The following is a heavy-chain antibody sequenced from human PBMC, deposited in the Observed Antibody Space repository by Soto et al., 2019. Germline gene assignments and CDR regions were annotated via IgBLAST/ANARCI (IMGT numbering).Heavy chain of an antibody. CDR3: ARDRDGSGWSYFDY. CDR1: GGSIRGGGCC. J-gene: IGHJ4*02. D-gene: IGHD6-19*01. V-gene: IGHV4-31*03. CDR2: IYYGGNT. Sequence: SETKCVTCTVAGGSIRGGGCCWSWIRKHPGKGLEWIGNIYYGGNTYYNPSLKSRVTISVDTSKNQFSLKLSSVTAADTAVYYCARDRDGSGWSYFDYWGQGSLVTVSS.